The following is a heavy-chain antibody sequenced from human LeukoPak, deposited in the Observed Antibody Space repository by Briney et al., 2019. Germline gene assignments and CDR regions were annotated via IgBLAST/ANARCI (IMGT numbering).Heavy chain of an antibody. V-gene: IGHV4-34*01. CDR3: ARGGRGYSYGQR. J-gene: IGHJ4*02. Sequence: SETLSLTCAVYGGSFSGYYWSWIRQPPGKGLEWIGEINHSGSTKYNPSLKSRVTISVHTSKNQFSLKLSSVTAADTAVYYCARGGRGYSYGQRWGQGTLVTVSS. CDR1: GGSFSGYY. CDR2: INHSGST. D-gene: IGHD5-18*01.